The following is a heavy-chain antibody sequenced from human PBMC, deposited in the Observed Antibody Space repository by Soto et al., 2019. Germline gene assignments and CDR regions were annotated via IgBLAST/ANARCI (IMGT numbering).Heavy chain of an antibody. D-gene: IGHD5-12*01. CDR3: ARDASAYVFPAY. J-gene: IGHJ4*02. CDR1: GGTFSSYS. CDR2: IIPILGIA. Sequence: QVQLVQSGAEVKKPGSSVKVSCKASGGTFSSYSISWVRQAPGQGLEWMGRIIPILGIANYAQKFQGRVTIPAKKSTSTANRERSSLISEDTAVYYCARDASAYVFPAYWGQGPLVTVPS. V-gene: IGHV1-69*08.